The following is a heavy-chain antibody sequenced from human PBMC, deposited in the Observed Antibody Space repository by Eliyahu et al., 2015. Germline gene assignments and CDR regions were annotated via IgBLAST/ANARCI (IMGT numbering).Heavy chain of an antibody. CDR1: XYNXTNXX. CDR2: IYPGDSDT. CDR3: ARQYGGYDS. J-gene: IGHJ5*01. Sequence: EVQLVQSGAEVKKPGEXLKXSCKGSXYNXTNXXIGWVRQXPGKGLEWMGIIYPGDSDTRYSPSFQGQVTISADKSISAAYLQWGSLKASDTAIYYCARQYGGYDSWGQGTLVTVSS. V-gene: IGHV5-51*01. D-gene: IGHD5-12*01.